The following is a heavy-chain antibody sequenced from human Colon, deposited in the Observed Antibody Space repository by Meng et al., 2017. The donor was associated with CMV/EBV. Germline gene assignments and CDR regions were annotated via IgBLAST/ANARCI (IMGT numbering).Heavy chain of an antibody. V-gene: IGHV1-18*01. Sequence: QVPLVQPVAEVKKPGASVKVSCKASGYTFTNYGISWVRQAPVQGLEWMGWISAYTGDTYYAQKFQGRVTMTTDTSTSTAYMELRSLRSDDTAVYYCVRESQSGSYIYLQHWGQGTLVTVSS. D-gene: IGHD1-26*01. CDR1: GYTFTNYG. CDR3: VRESQSGSYIYLQH. CDR2: ISAYTGDT. J-gene: IGHJ1*01.